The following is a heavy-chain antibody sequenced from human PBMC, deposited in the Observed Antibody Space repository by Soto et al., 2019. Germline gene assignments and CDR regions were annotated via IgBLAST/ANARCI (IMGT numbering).Heavy chain of an antibody. V-gene: IGHV1-69*13. CDR3: AREGSGYNF. D-gene: IGHD5-12*01. CDR2: IVPVFGRP. CDR1: GGSFSNFG. Sequence: VKVSFKASGGSFSNFGISLVLQAPVQWLEWMGGIVPVFGRPNYAQRFRGRLTITADESTSTGYMELISLRSDDTAVYYCAREGSGYNFWGQGTQVTVSS. J-gene: IGHJ4*02.